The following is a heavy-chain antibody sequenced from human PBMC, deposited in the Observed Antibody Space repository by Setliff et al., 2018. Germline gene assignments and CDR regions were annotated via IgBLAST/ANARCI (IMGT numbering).Heavy chain of an antibody. Sequence: GGSLSLSCAASGFTFRDYGMHWVRQAPGKGLEWVAGLWFDGTKKTYGNSVKGRFTISRDNSKNTLSLEMNSLRVEDTAVYYCTKARKRNNWGIQNYYGMDVWGQGTTVTVSS. CDR1: GFTFRDYG. V-gene: IGHV3-33*06. CDR2: LWFDGTKK. J-gene: IGHJ6*02. D-gene: IGHD3-16*01. CDR3: TKARKRNNWGIQNYYGMDV.